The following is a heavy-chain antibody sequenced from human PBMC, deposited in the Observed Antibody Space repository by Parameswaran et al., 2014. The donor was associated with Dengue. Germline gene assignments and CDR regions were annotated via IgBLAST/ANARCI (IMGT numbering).Heavy chain of an antibody. V-gene: IGHV4-39*01. D-gene: IGHD5-24*01. CDR2: IHYSGST. CDR3: ARRAAIISLNYFDY. Sequence: VRQAPGKGLDWIGSIHYSGSTYYNPSLKSRISISIDTSKKQFSLKLNSVTAADTAVFYCARRAAIISLNYFDYWGQGTLVTVSS. J-gene: IGHJ4*02.